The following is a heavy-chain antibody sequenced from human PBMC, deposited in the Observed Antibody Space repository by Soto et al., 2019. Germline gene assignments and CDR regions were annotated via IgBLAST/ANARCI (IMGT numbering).Heavy chain of an antibody. J-gene: IGHJ6*02. CDR3: TSTIFGVVIPGGYYYGMDV. CDR1: GVTFGGYA. V-gene: IGHV3-49*03. Sequence: GGSVGLSCIASGVTFGGYAMRWFRQAPGKGLEWVGFIRSKVYGGTTEYAASVKGRFTISRDDSISIAYLQMNSLKTEDTAVYYCTSTIFGVVIPGGYYYGMDVWGQGTTVTVS. D-gene: IGHD3-3*01. CDR2: IRSKVYGGTT.